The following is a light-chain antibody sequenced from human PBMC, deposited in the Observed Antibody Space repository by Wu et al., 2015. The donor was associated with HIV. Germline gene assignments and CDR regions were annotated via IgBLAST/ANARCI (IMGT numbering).Light chain of an antibody. Sequence: EIVLTQSPATLSVSPGERATLSCRASQSVSSNLAWYQQNRGQAPRLLVYGASTRATSIPARFSGSGSGTEFTLTISNMQSEDFAVYYCQQYNNWPPWTFGQGTKVE. J-gene: IGKJ1*01. CDR2: GAS. CDR1: QSVSSN. V-gene: IGKV3-15*01. CDR3: QQYNNWPPWT.